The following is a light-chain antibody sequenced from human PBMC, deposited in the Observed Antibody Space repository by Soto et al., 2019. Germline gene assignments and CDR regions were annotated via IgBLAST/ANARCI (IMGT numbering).Light chain of an antibody. J-gene: IGKJ4*01. CDR1: QSVYST. CDR2: GAS. CDR3: QQYNKWPLT. V-gene: IGKV3-15*01. Sequence: EIVMTQSPATLSVSPGERATLSCRASQSVYSTLAWYQQKPGQAPRLLIYGASTRATGIPARFSGTGSATESTLTISSLQSEDSAVYYCQQYNKWPLTFGGGTKVEIK.